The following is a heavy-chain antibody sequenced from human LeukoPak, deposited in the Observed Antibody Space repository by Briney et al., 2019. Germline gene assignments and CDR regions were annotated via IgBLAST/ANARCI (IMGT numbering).Heavy chain of an antibody. CDR2: ISSSSSYI. Sequence: GGSLRLSCAASGFTFSSYSMNWVRQAPGKGLEWVSSISSSSSYIYYADSVKGRFTISRDNAKNSLYLQMNSLRAEDTAVYYCAKDLYYYDSSGYSSWFDPWGQGTLVTVSS. D-gene: IGHD3-22*01. CDR1: GFTFSSYS. J-gene: IGHJ5*02. V-gene: IGHV3-21*01. CDR3: AKDLYYYDSSGYSSWFDP.